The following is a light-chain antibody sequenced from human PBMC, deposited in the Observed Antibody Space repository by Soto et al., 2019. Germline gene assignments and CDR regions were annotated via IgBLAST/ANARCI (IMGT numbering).Light chain of an antibody. CDR3: CSYGGSRAV. Sequence: QSALTQPASVSGSPGQSITISCTGTSSDVGSHNLVSWYQQHPGQAPKLMIYEVTKRPLGGSTRFSASKSGNTASLTISGQQAEDAADYYCCSYGGSRAVFGGGTQLTVL. CDR1: SSDVGSHNL. J-gene: IGLJ7*01. V-gene: IGLV2-23*02. CDR2: EVT.